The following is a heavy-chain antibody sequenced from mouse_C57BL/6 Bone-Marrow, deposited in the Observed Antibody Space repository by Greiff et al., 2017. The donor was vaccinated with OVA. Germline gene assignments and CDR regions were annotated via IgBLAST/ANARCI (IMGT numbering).Heavy chain of an antibody. J-gene: IGHJ1*03. D-gene: IGHD4-1*01. V-gene: IGHV1-82*01. CDR3: ARSGTWYFDV. Sequence: VQLQQSGPELVKPGASVKISCKASGYAFSSSWMNRVKQRPGKGLEWIGRIYPGDGDTNYNGKFKGKATLTADKSSSTAYMQLSSLTSEDSAVYFCARSGTWYFDVWGTGTTVTVSS. CDR1: GYAFSSSW. CDR2: IYPGDGDT.